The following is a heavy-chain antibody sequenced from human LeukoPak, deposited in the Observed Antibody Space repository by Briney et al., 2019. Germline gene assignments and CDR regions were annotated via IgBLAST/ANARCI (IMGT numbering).Heavy chain of an antibody. CDR1: GGSFSGYY. J-gene: IGHJ4*02. D-gene: IGHD6-13*01. Sequence: SETLSLTCAVYGGSFSGYYWSWLRQPPGKGLEWIGEINHSGSTNYNPPLKSRVTISVDTSKNQFSLKLSSVTAADTAVYYCARGSSWSTFDYWGQGTLVTVSS. V-gene: IGHV4-34*01. CDR2: INHSGST. CDR3: ARGSSWSTFDY.